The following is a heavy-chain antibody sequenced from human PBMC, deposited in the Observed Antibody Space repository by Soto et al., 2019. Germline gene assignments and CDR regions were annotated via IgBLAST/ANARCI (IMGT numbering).Heavy chain of an antibody. V-gene: IGHV4-59*08. CDR1: NGSISNYY. Sequence: QVQLQESGPGLVKPSETLSLSCTVSNGSISNYYGSWIRQPPGKGMGWIGYVHHSWGSFYNPSLQNRVAISLDTSKSQFSLKLASVTATDTAVYYCARQGFGALHGLVDVRGQGITVTVSS. J-gene: IGHJ6*02. D-gene: IGHD3-10*01. CDR2: VHHSWGS. CDR3: ARQGFGALHGLVDV.